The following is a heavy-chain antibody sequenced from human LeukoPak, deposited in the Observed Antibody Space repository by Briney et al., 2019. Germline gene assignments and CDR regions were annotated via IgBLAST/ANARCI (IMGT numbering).Heavy chain of an antibody. CDR2: ISYDGSNK. D-gene: IGHD6-19*01. CDR3: AKELCSSGSITFDY. CDR1: GFTFSSYG. Sequence: GGSLRLSCAASGFTFSSYGMHWVRQAPGKGLEWVAVISYDGSNKYYADSVKGRFTISRDNSKNTLYLQMNSLRAEDTAVYYCAKELCSSGSITFDYWGQGTLVTVSS. J-gene: IGHJ4*02. V-gene: IGHV3-30*18.